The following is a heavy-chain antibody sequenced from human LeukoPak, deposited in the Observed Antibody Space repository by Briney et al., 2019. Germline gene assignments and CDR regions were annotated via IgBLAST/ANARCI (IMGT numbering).Heavy chain of an antibody. Sequence: KAGGSLRLSCAASGFTFSNAWMSWVRQAPGKGLEWVGRIKSKTDGGTTDYAAPVKGRFTISRDDSKNTLYLQMNSLKTEDTAVYYCTTDYYYDSSGLSDHWGQGTLVTVSS. J-gene: IGHJ4*02. D-gene: IGHD3-22*01. V-gene: IGHV3-15*01. CDR1: GFTFSNAW. CDR2: IKSKTDGGTT. CDR3: TTDYYYDSSGLSDH.